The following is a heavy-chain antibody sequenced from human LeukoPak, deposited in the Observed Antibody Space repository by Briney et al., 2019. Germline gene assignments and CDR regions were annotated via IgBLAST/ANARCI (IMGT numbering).Heavy chain of an antibody. D-gene: IGHD6-19*01. V-gene: IGHV4-34*01. CDR2: INHSGST. CDR3: ARSSGWPPGFRY. CDR1: GGSFSVYY. Sequence: PSETLSLTCAVYGGSFSVYYWSWIRQPPGKGLEWIGEINHSGSTNYNPSLKSRVTISADTSKNQFSLKMSSVTAADTAVYYCARSSGWPPGFRYWGQGTLVTVSS. J-gene: IGHJ4*02.